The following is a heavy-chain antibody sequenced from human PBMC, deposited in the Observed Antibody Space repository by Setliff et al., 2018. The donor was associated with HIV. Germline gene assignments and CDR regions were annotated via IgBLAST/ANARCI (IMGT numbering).Heavy chain of an antibody. CDR2: LDPEDGKT. J-gene: IGHJ4*01. D-gene: IGHD3-16*02. Sequence: ASVKVSCKVSGYTLTEVSMHWGRQAPGEGLEWMGGLDPEDGKTIYAQKFQGRVSMTEDTSTDTASMELRGLRFDDTAVYYCAIVRRIITFGGLFGLVQSLYYFHCWGHGTLVTVSS. V-gene: IGHV1-24*01. CDR3: AIVRRIITFGGLFGLVQSLYYFHC. CDR1: GYTLTEVS.